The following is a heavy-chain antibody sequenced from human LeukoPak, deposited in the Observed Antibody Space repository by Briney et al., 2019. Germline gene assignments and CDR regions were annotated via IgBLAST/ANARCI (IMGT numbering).Heavy chain of an antibody. CDR2: ISSSSRFI. D-gene: IGHD6-6*01. CDR3: ARGAAQGDV. V-gene: IGHV3-21*01. Sequence: GGSLRLSCAASGISFSNYSMNWVRQAPGKGLEWVSLISSSSRFIYYGDSVKGRFTISRDNAKNSLYLQMNSLRAEDTAVYYCARGAAQGDVWGKGTTVTVSS. J-gene: IGHJ6*04. CDR1: GISFSNYS.